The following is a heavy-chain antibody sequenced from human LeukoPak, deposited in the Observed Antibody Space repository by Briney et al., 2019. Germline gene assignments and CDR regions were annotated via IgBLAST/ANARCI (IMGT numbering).Heavy chain of an antibody. CDR2: IRYDGSNK. CDR3: ATESTSGWCGLAPLGSDI. D-gene: IGHD6-19*01. V-gene: IGHV3-30*02. Sequence: GGSLRLSCAASGFTFSNYAMTWVRQTPGKGLEWVAFIRYDGSNKYYADSVKGRFTISRDNSKNTLYLQMNSLSAEDTAVYYCATESTSGWCGLAPLGSDIWGQGTMVTVSS. J-gene: IGHJ3*02. CDR1: GFTFSNYA.